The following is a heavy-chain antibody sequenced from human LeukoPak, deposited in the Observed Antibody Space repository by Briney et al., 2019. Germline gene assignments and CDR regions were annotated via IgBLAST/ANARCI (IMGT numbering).Heavy chain of an antibody. J-gene: IGHJ4*02. CDR1: GGSISSYY. D-gene: IGHD6-13*01. CDR2: IYYSGST. Sequence: SETLSLTCTVSGGSISSYYWSWIRQPPGKGLEWIGYIYYSGSTNYNPSLKSRVTISVDTSKNQFSLKLSSVTAADTALYYCARSRGYFDYWGQVTLVTVSS. CDR3: ARSRGYFDY. V-gene: IGHV4-59*01.